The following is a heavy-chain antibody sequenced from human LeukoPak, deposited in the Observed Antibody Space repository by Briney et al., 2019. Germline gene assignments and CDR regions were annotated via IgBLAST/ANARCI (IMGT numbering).Heavy chain of an antibody. J-gene: IGHJ4*02. D-gene: IGHD2-2*01. CDR3: ASAAAIAYCSSTSCHDY. CDR2: ISYDGSNK. CDR1: GFTFSSYG. Sequence: GGSLRLSCAASGFTFSSYGMHWVRQAPGQGLEWVAVISYDGSNKYYADSVKGRFTISRDNSKNTLYLQMNSLRAEDTAVYYCASAAAIAYCSSTSCHDYWGQGTLVTVSS. V-gene: IGHV3-30*03.